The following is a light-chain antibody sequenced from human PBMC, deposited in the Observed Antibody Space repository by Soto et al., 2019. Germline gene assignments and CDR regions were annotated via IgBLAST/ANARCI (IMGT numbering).Light chain of an antibody. J-gene: IGKJ2*01. Sequence: EIVLTQSPGTLSLSPGERATLSCRASQSVSSSYLAWYQQKPGQAPRLLIYGASSRATGIPDRFSGSGSGTDFTLTISSLEPEDFAVYYCQQYGSSPPMYTFGQGTKREIK. CDR2: GAS. V-gene: IGKV3-20*01. CDR3: QQYGSSPPMYT. CDR1: QSVSSSY.